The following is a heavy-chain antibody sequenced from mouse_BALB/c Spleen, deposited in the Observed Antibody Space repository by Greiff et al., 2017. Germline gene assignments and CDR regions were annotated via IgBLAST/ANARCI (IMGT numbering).Heavy chain of an antibody. J-gene: IGHJ4*01. CDR3: ARRVYAMDY. CDR1: GFTFSDFY. Sequence: EVMLVESGGGLVQPGGSLRLSCATSGFTFSDFYMEWVRQPPEKRLEWIAASRNKANDYTTEYSASVKGRFIVSRNTSRSILYLQMNALGAEDTAIYYCARRVYAMDYWGQGTSVTVSS. V-gene: IGHV7-1*02. CDR2: SRNKANDYTT.